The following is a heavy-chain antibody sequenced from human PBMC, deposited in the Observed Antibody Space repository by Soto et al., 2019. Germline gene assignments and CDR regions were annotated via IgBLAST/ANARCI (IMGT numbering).Heavy chain of an antibody. D-gene: IGHD2-15*01. Sequence: QVQLQGSGPGQVKPSGTLSLTYTVSGDSISDYFYWSWIRQPAGKGLEWIGRIYTDGTTKYNSSLKSRVTLSLDKSKNQFSLRLSSVTAADTAVYYFAREVRGGFTGIFDQWGRGSRVTVSS. V-gene: IGHV4-4*07. CDR3: AREVRGGFTGIFDQ. CDR1: GDSISDYFY. CDR2: IYTDGTT. J-gene: IGHJ4*02.